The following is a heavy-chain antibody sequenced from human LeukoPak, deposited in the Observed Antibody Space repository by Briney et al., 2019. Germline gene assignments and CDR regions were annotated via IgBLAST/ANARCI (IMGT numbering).Heavy chain of an antibody. V-gene: IGHV3-30*04. Sequence: GRSLRLSCAASGFTFSSYAMHWVRQAPGKGLEWVAVISYDGSNKYYADSVKDRFTISRGNSKNTLYLQMNSLRAEDTAVYYCAREVGQQQLDWVGMDVWGQGTTVTVSS. J-gene: IGHJ6*02. D-gene: IGHD6-13*01. CDR3: AREVGQQQLDWVGMDV. CDR1: GFTFSSYA. CDR2: ISYDGSNK.